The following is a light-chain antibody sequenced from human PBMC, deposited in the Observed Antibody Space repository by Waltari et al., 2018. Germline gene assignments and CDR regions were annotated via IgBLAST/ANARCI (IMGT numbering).Light chain of an antibody. CDR1: QSAFYSYNSKNY. CDR2: GAS. J-gene: IGKJ4*01. CDR3: QQYYSTLVT. Sequence: DIVMTQFPDPLAVSLGERAPINCQSSQSAFYSYNSKNYLAWYQQKPGQPPTPLIYGASARESGVPDRFSGSGSGTDFTLTISNLQAADVAVYYCQQYYSTLVTFGGGTKVEIK. V-gene: IGKV4-1*01.